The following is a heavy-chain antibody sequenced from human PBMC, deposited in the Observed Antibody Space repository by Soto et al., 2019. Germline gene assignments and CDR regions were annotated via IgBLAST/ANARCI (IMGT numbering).Heavy chain of an antibody. CDR2: ISGSGGST. CDR1: GFTFSSYA. CDR3: AKELGLGVWYYYGMDV. J-gene: IGHJ6*02. V-gene: IGHV3-23*01. Sequence: GGSLRLSCAASGFTFSSYAMSWVRQAPGKGLEWVSAISGSGGSTYYADSVKGRFTISRDNSKNTLYLQMNSLRAEDTAVYYCAKELGLGVWYYYGMDVWGQGTTVTVSS. D-gene: IGHD2-21*01.